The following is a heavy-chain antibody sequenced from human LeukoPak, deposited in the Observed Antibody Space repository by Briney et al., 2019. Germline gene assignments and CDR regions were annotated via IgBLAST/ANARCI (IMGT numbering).Heavy chain of an antibody. J-gene: IGHJ3*02. V-gene: IGHV3-7*01. CDR2: IKQDGSEK. D-gene: IGHD3-16*02. CDR1: GSTFSSYW. CDR3: AGSGGVIASDAFDI. Sequence: GGSLRLSCAASGSTFSSYWMSWVRQAPGKGLEWVANIKQDGSEKYYVDSVKGRFTISRDNAKNSLYLQMNSLRAEDTAVYYCAGSGGVIASDAFDIWGQGTMVTVSS.